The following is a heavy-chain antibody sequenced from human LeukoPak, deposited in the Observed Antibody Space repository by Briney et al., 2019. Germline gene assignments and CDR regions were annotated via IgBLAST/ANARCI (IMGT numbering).Heavy chain of an antibody. CDR2: IIPILGIA. CDR1: GGTFSSYA. V-gene: IGHV1-69*04. Sequence: ASVKVSCKASGGTFSSYAISWVRQAPGQGLEWMGRIIPILGIANYAQKFQGRVTITADKSTSTAYMELSSLRSEDTAVYYCARGRSGSYLGGFDYWGQGTLVTVSS. CDR3: ARGRSGSYLGGFDY. J-gene: IGHJ4*02. D-gene: IGHD1-26*01.